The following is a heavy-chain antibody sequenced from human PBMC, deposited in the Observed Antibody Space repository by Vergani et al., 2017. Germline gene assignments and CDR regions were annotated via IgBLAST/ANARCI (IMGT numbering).Heavy chain of an antibody. CDR2: IQFDGKNQ. J-gene: IGHJ4*02. V-gene: IGHV3-30*02. CDR1: GFTLSNYD. D-gene: IGHD3-16*01. Sequence: HVQLVESGGGVVQRGGSLRLSCATSGFTLSNYDMQWIRQGPGKGLEFVAFIQFDGKNQYYAGSVKGRFTLSRDFSKNTLYLQMNSLRTDDTATYYCAKHFRGWGIDYWGQGTQVIVSS. CDR3: AKHFRGWGIDY.